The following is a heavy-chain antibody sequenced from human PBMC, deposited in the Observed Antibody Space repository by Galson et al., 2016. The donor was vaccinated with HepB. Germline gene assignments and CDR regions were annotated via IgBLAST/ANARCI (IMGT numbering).Heavy chain of an antibody. V-gene: IGHV3-30*03. CDR2: VSYDGNYK. CDR1: GFALSSYG. CDR3: ARVGLGYSSSLPDS. Sequence: SLRLSCAASGFALSSYGIHWVRQAPGKGLEWVAVVSYDGNYKYYADSVKGRFTISRDNSKNILYLQMNSLRADDTALYFCARVGLGYSSSLPDSWGQGIMVIVSS. D-gene: IGHD6-6*01. J-gene: IGHJ5*01.